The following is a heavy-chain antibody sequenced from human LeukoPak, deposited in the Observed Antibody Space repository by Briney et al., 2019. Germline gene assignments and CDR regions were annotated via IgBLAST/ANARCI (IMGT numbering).Heavy chain of an antibody. D-gene: IGHD2-15*01. V-gene: IGHV3-66*01. CDR1: GFTVSSNY. Sequence: QIGGSLRLSCAASGFTVSSNYMSWVRHTPGKGLEWVSLIYSGGSTYYADSVKGRFTISGDNSKNTLYLQMNSLRAEDTAVYYCASRDKGYYYGMDVWGQGTTVTVSS. CDR2: IYSGGST. CDR3: ASRDKGYYYGMDV. J-gene: IGHJ6*02.